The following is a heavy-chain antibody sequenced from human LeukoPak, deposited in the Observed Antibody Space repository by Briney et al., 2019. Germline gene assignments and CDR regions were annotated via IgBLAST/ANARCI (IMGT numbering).Heavy chain of an antibody. CDR2: IYSGGST. J-gene: IGHJ3*02. CDR1: GFTFSSYS. V-gene: IGHV3-53*01. CDR3: SGGSRRGSFDI. Sequence: GGSLRLSCAASGFTFSSYSMSWVRQAPGKGLEWVSVIYSGGSTYYADSVKGRFTISRDNSKNTLYLQMNSLRAEDTAVYYCSGGSRRGSFDIWGQGTMVTVSS. D-gene: IGHD1-26*01.